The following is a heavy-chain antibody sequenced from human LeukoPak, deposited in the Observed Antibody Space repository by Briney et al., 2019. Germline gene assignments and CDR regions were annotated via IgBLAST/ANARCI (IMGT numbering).Heavy chain of an antibody. Sequence: SETLSLTCTVSGGSISSGSYYWSWIRQPAGKGLEWIGRIYTSGSTNYNPSLKSRVTISVDTSKNQFSLKLSSVTAAVTAVYYCARDSSSFRWFDPWGQGTLVTVSS. J-gene: IGHJ5*02. D-gene: IGHD6-6*01. CDR1: GGSISSGSYY. CDR3: ARDSSSFRWFDP. V-gene: IGHV4-61*02. CDR2: IYTSGST.